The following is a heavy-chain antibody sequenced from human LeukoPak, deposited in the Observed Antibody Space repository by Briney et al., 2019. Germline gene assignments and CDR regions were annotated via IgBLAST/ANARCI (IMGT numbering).Heavy chain of an antibody. CDR1: GFTFSSYG. Sequence: TGGTLRLSCAASGFTFSSYGMSWVRQAPGKGLEWVSAISGSGGSTYYADSVKGRFTISRDNSKNTLYLQMNSLRAEDTAVYYCARVWFGEFGLNWFDPWGQGTLVTVSS. D-gene: IGHD3-10*01. V-gene: IGHV3-23*01. J-gene: IGHJ5*02. CDR3: ARVWFGEFGLNWFDP. CDR2: ISGSGGST.